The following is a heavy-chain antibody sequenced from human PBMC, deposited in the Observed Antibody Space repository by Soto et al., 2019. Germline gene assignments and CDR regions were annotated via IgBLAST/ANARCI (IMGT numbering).Heavy chain of an antibody. J-gene: IGHJ3*02. CDR2: INHSGST. V-gene: IGHV4-34*01. CDR3: ARNDLGKNAFDI. D-gene: IGHD7-27*01. CDR1: GGSLSGYY. Sequence: SETLSLTCAVYGGSLSGYYWSWIRQPPGKGLEWIGEINHSGSTNYNPSLKSRVTISVDTSKNQFSLKLSSVTAADTAVYYCARNDLGKNAFDIWGQGTMVTVSS.